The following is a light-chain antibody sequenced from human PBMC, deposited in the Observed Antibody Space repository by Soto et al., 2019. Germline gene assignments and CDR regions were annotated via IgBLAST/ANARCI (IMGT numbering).Light chain of an antibody. CDR3: QQYNSYWT. J-gene: IGKJ1*01. CDR1: QSISSW. V-gene: IGKV1-5*03. Sequence: DIQMTQSPSTLSASVGDRVTITCRASQSISSWLAWYQQKPGKAPKLLIYKASSLESGVPSRFSGSGSGTEFTPTTSSLQPDDFATYYCQQYNSYWTFGQGTKVEIK. CDR2: KAS.